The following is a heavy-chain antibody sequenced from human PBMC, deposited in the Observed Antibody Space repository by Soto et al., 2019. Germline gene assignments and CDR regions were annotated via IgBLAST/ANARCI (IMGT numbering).Heavy chain of an antibody. D-gene: IGHD2-15*01. CDR1: GYTFTSYA. CDR3: ATSCSGGSCYQTFDY. CDR2: INAGNGNT. J-gene: IGHJ4*02. V-gene: IGHV1-3*01. Sequence: GASVKVSCKASGYTFTSYAMHWVRQAPGQRLEWMGWINAGNGNTKYSQKFQGRVTITRDTSASTAYMELSSLRSEDTAVYYCATSCSGGSCYQTFDYWGQGTLVTVSS.